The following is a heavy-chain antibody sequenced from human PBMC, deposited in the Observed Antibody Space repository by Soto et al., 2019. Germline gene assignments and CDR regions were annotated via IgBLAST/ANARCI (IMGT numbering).Heavy chain of an antibody. D-gene: IGHD4-4*01. CDR3: ARGRSTAPRRDYFDY. J-gene: IGHJ4*02. V-gene: IGHV4-34*01. CDR2: INHSGST. CDR1: GGSFSGYY. Sequence: SETLSLTCAVYGGSFSGYYWSWIRQPPGKGLEWIGEINHSGSTNYNPSLKSRVTISVDTSKNQFSLKLSSVTAADTAVYYCARGRSTAPRRDYFDYWGQGTLVTVSS.